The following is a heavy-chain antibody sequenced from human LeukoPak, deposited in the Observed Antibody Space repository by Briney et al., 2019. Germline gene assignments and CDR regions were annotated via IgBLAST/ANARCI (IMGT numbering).Heavy chain of an antibody. J-gene: IGHJ4*02. CDR3: ARHGGSLGYFDY. V-gene: IGHV4-59*08. Sequence: SATLSLTCSVSGGSISTYYWSWIRQTPGKGLEWIGYVYDIGTTNYNPSLKGRGTISSDTSTNQFSLNLRSVNASDTAIYYCARHGGSLGYFDYWGQGTLVTVSS. CDR1: GGSISTYY. D-gene: IGHD1-26*01. CDR2: VYDIGTT.